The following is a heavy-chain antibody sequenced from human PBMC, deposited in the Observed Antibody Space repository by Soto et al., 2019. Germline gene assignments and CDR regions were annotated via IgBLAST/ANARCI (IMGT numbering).Heavy chain of an antibody. Sequence: GGSLRLSCAASGFTFSSYWMSWVRQAPGKGLEWVANIKQDGSEKYYVDSVKGRFTISRDNAKNSLYLQMNSLRAEDTAVYYCARGQLSPYYYYGMDVWGQGTTVTGYS. V-gene: IGHV3-7*01. CDR1: GFTFSSYW. J-gene: IGHJ6*02. CDR3: ARGQLSPYYYYGMDV. CDR2: IKQDGSEK. D-gene: IGHD3-10*01.